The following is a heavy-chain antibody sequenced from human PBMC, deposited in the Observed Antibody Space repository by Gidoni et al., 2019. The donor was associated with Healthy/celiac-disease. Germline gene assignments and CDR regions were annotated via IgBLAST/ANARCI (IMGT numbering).Heavy chain of an antibody. J-gene: IGHJ3*02. Sequence: EVQLLESGGGLVQPGGSLRLSCAASGFTFSSYAMSWVRQAPGKGLEWVSAIRGSGGSTYYADSVKGRFTISRDNSKNTLYLQMNSLRADDTAVYYCAKVERITMIVVVTIDAFDIWGQGTMVTVSS. CDR2: IRGSGGST. D-gene: IGHD3-22*01. CDR3: AKVERITMIVVVTIDAFDI. CDR1: GFTFSSYA. V-gene: IGHV3-23*01.